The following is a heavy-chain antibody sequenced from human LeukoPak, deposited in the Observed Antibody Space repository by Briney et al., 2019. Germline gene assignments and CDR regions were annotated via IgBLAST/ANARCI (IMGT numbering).Heavy chain of an antibody. J-gene: IGHJ4*02. CDR2: IYYSGST. D-gene: IGHD6-13*01. CDR3: ASQPRIAAAGFDY. CDR1: GGSISSYY. V-gene: IGHV4-59*08. Sequence: SETLSLTCTVSGGSISSYYWSWIRQPPGKGLEWIGYIYYSGSTNYNPSLKSRVTISVDTSKNQFSLKLSSVTAADTAVYYCASQPRIAAAGFDYWGQGTLVTVPS.